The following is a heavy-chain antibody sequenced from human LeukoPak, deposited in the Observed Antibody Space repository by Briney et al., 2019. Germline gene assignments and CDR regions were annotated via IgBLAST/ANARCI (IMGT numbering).Heavy chain of an antibody. J-gene: IGHJ4*02. CDR1: GGTFSSYA. V-gene: IGHV1-69*13. Sequence: GASVKVSCKASGGTFSSYAISWVRQAPGQGLEWMGGIIPIFGTANYAQKFQGRVTITADESTSTAYMELSSLRSEDTAVYYCAREDYYGSGSYSAGELRGSFAWGQGTLVTVSS. CDR3: AREDYYGSGSYSAGELRGSFA. CDR2: IIPIFGTA. D-gene: IGHD3-10*01.